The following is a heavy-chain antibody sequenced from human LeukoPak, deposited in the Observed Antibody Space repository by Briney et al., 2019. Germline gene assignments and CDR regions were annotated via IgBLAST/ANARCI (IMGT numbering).Heavy chain of an antibody. Sequence: SETLSLTCAVYGGSFSGYYWSWIRQPPGKGLEWLGEINHSGSTNHNPSLKSRVTISVDTSKNQFSLKLSSVTAADTAVYYCASGEVVAPADTDITSGMDVWGQGTTVTVSS. V-gene: IGHV4-34*01. CDR3: ASGEVVAPADTDITSGMDV. CDR1: GGSFSGYY. CDR2: INHSGST. D-gene: IGHD2-2*01. J-gene: IGHJ6*02.